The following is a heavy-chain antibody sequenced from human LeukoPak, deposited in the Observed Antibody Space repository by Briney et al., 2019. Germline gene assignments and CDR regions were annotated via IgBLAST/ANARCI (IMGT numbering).Heavy chain of an antibody. D-gene: IGHD3-22*01. V-gene: IGHV4-34*01. Sequence: PSETLSLTCAVYGGSFSGYYWSWIRQPPGKGLEWIGEINHSGSTNYNPSLKSRVTISVDTSKNQFSLKLSSVTAADTAVYYCARGRGYYDSSGYYYRADTTEPERYYFDYWGQGTLVTVSS. CDR3: ARGRGYYDSSGYYYRADTTEPERYYFDY. J-gene: IGHJ4*02. CDR1: GGSFSGYY. CDR2: INHSGST.